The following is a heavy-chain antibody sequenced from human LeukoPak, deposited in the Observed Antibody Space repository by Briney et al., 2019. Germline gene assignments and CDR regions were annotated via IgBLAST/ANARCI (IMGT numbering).Heavy chain of an antibody. CDR1: GFTFSSYG. Sequence: GGSLRLSCAASGFTFSSYGMHWVRQAPGKGLEWVAVISYDGSDRYYADSVKGRFTISRDNSKNTLYLQMNSLRAEDTAVYYCAKIRVIFNWNYAYYFDYWGQGSLVTVSS. CDR3: AKIRVIFNWNYAYYFDY. CDR2: ISYDGSDR. J-gene: IGHJ4*02. V-gene: IGHV3-30*18. D-gene: IGHD1-7*01.